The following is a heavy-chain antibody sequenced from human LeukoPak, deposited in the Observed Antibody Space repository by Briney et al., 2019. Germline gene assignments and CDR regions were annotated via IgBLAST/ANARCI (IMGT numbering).Heavy chain of an antibody. D-gene: IGHD2-15*01. CDR1: GFTFDDYA. Sequence: GGSLRLSCAASGFTFDDYAMHWVRQAPGKGLEWVSGISWNSGSIGYADSVKGRFTISRDNAKNSLYLQMNSLRAEDTAVYYCARDGERYCSGGSCLRFDYWGQGILVTVSS. V-gene: IGHV3-9*01. CDR3: ARDGERYCSGGSCLRFDY. CDR2: ISWNSGSI. J-gene: IGHJ4*02.